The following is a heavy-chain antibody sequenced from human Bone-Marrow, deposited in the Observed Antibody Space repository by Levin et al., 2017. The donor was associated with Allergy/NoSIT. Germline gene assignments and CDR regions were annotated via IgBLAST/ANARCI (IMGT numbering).Heavy chain of an antibody. J-gene: IGHJ4*02. Sequence: ASVKVSCKISGYSLTELSMHWVRQAPGKGLEWMGGFDPEDGETIHTQNFQGRVTMTEDTSTHTAYMERSSLRSEDTAVYYCATTVHSSGYSDYFDYWGQGTLVTVSS. CDR2: FDPEDGET. D-gene: IGHD3-22*01. CDR1: GYSLTELS. CDR3: ATTVHSSGYSDYFDY. V-gene: IGHV1-24*01.